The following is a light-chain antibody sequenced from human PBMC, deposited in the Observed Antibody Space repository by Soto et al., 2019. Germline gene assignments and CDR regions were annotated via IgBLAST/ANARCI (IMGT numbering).Light chain of an antibody. V-gene: IGKV1D-12*01. CDR1: QGIGRW. J-gene: IGKJ2*01. CDR3: QQANSFPYT. Sequence: DIQMTQSPSSVSASVGDRVTITCRASQGIGRWLAWYQQKPGEAPNLLIFAASNLQSGVPSWFSGSGSGTDFTLTISGLQPEDFAIYYCQQANSFPYTFGQGTKLEIK. CDR2: AAS.